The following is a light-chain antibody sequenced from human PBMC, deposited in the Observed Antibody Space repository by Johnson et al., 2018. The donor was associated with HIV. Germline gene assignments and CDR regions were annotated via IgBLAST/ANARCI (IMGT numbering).Light chain of an antibody. V-gene: IGLV1-51*01. J-gene: IGLJ1*01. CDR1: SSNIGKNY. Sequence: QSVLTQPPSVSAAPGQKVTISCSGSSSNIGKNYVSWYQQLPGTAPKLLIFDNHKRPSEIPDRFSGSKSGKSTTLGITGLQTGDEAAYYCGKWDSRLSAGTRYVFGTGTKVTGL. CDR2: DNH. CDR3: GKWDSRLSAGTRYV.